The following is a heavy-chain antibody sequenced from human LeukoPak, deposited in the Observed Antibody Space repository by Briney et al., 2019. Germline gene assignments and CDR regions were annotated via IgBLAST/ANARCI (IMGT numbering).Heavy chain of an antibody. V-gene: IGHV3-43D*03. CDR3: AKDTHCSSTSCYFDY. D-gene: IGHD2-2*01. J-gene: IGHJ4*02. CDR1: GFTFDDYA. CDR2: ISWDSGST. Sequence: GGSLRLSCAASGFTFDDYAMHWVRQAPGKGLEWVSLISWDSGSTYYADSVKGRFTISRDNSKNSLYLQMNSLRAEDTALYYCAKDTHCSSTSCYFDYWGQGTLVTVSS.